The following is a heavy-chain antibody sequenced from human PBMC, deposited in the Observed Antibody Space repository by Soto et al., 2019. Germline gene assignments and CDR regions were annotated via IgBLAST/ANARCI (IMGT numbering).Heavy chain of an antibody. D-gene: IGHD2-2*02. CDR1: GYTFTSYG. Sequence: ASVKVSCKASGYTFTSYGISWVRQAPGQGLEWMGWISAYNGNTNYAQKLQGRVTMTTDTSTSTAYMELRSLRSDDTAVYYCARDIVVLPAAINYYYYYGMDVWSQGTTVTVSS. J-gene: IGHJ6*02. V-gene: IGHV1-18*04. CDR3: ARDIVVLPAAINYYYYYGMDV. CDR2: ISAYNGNT.